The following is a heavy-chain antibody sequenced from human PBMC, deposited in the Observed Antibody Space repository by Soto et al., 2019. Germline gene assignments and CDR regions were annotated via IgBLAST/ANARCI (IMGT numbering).Heavy chain of an antibody. D-gene: IGHD6-13*01. CDR1: GYTFTNYA. V-gene: IGHV1-3*01. Sequence: QVQLVQSGAEVKKPGASVKVSCKASGYTFTNYAIHWVRQAPGQRLEWMGWINAGSGNTKYSQRFEGRVSITRDTSASTAYMEVSSLTSEDTAVYYCACEQQLATFQHWGQGTLVTLSS. CDR2: INAGSGNT. J-gene: IGHJ1*01. CDR3: ACEQQLATFQH.